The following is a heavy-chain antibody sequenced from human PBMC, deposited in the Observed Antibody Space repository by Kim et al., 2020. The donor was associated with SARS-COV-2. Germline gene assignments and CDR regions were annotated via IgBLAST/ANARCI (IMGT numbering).Heavy chain of an antibody. CDR2: INHSGST. D-gene: IGHD4-17*01. CDR3: ARGPHGDYLFDY. V-gene: IGHV4-34*01. Sequence: SETLSLTCAVYGGSFSGYYWSWIRQPPGKGLEWIGEINHSGSTNYNPSLKSRVTISVDTSKNQFSLKLSSVTAADTAVYYCARGPHGDYLFDYWGQGTLVTVSS. J-gene: IGHJ4*02. CDR1: GGSFSGYY.